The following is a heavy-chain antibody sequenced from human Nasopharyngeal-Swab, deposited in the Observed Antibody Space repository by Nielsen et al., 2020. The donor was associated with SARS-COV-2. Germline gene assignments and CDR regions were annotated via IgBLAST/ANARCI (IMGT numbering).Heavy chain of an antibody. Sequence: GGSLRLSCAASGFTVSSNYMSWVRQAPGKGLEWVSVIYSGGSTYYADSVKGRFTISRDNAKNSLYLQMNSLRAEDTALYYCAQTEAFDIWGQGTMVTVSS. CDR3: AQTEAFDI. CDR1: GFTVSSNY. CDR2: IYSGGST. V-gene: IGHV3-53*05. J-gene: IGHJ3*02.